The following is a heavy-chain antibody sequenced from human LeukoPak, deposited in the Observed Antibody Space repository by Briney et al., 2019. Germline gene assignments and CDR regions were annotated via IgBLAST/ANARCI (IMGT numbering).Heavy chain of an antibody. CDR1: GFTFSSYA. Sequence: PGRSLRLSCAASGFTFSSYAMHWVRQAPGKGLEWVAVISYDGSNKYYADSVKGRFIISRDNSKNTLYLQMNSLRDEDTAAYYCARVGAWSYDIDYWGQGTLVTVSS. J-gene: IGHJ4*02. D-gene: IGHD1-26*01. CDR2: ISYDGSNK. V-gene: IGHV3-30*14. CDR3: ARVGAWSYDIDY.